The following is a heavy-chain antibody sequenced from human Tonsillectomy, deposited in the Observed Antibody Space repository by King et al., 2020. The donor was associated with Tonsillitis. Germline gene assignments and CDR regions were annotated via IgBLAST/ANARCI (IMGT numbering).Heavy chain of an antibody. D-gene: IGHD3-3*01. Sequence: VQLVESGGGLVQPGGSLRLSCAASGFTFSSYAMSWVRQAPGKGLEWVSAISGSGGSTYYADSVKGRFTISRDNSKNTLYLQMNSLRAEDPAVYYCANSEGFTIFGVVIPFFDYWGQGTLVTVSS. CDR2: ISGSGGST. CDR1: GFTFSSYA. V-gene: IGHV3-23*04. CDR3: ANSEGFTIFGVVIPFFDY. J-gene: IGHJ4*02.